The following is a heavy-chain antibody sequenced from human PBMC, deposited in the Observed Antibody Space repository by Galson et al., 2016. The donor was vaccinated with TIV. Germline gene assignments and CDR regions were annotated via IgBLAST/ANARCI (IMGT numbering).Heavy chain of an antibody. CDR3: ARDLGQRRLDELGYYYYAMDV. CDR1: GDTFSPYP. D-gene: IGHD6-25*01. V-gene: IGHV1-69*13. CDR2: FIPLFGTA. J-gene: IGHJ6*02. Sequence: SVKVSCKASGDTFSPYPFNWVRQAPGQGLEWVGGFIPLFGTATYAQKFQGRVTITADDSTSTLYVEVSSLRSEDTAVYCCARDLGQRRLDELGYYYYAMDVWGQGTTVTVSS.